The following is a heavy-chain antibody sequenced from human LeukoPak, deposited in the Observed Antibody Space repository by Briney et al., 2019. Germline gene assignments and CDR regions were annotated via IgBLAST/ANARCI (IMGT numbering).Heavy chain of an antibody. V-gene: IGHV3-30*02. CDR3: AKDRSLLLWFGELPGY. D-gene: IGHD3-10*01. J-gene: IGHJ4*02. Sequence: SGGSLRLSCAASGFTFSSYWMIWVRQAPGKGLEWVAFIRFDGSNNYYADSVKGRFTISRDNSKNTLYLQMNSLSTEDTAVYYCAKDRSLLLWFGELPGYWGQGTLVTVSS. CDR2: IRFDGSNN. CDR1: GFTFSSYW.